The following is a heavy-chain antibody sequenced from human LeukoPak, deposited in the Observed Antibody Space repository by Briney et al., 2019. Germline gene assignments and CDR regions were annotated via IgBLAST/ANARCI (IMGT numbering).Heavy chain of an antibody. CDR3: ARKYSSSVDV. Sequence: SETLSLTRSVSGGSISSGGYYWSWIRQPPGKGLEWIGYIYHSGSTYYNPALKGRVTISVDRSKNQFSLKLGSVTAADTAVYYCARKYSSSVDVWGKGTTVTVSS. V-gene: IGHV4-30-2*01. D-gene: IGHD6-6*01. CDR2: IYHSGST. CDR1: GGSISSGGYY. J-gene: IGHJ6*04.